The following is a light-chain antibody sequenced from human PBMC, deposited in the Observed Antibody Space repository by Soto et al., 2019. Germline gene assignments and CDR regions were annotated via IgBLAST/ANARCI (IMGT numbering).Light chain of an antibody. CDR1: QSVSSY. CDR3: QQRSNWDT. J-gene: IGKJ2*01. Sequence: PGDRATLSCRASQSVSSYLAWYQQKPGQAPRLLIYDASNRATGIPARFSGSGSGTDFTLTISSLEPEDFAVYYCQQRSNWDTFGQGTKLEIK. CDR2: DAS. V-gene: IGKV3-11*01.